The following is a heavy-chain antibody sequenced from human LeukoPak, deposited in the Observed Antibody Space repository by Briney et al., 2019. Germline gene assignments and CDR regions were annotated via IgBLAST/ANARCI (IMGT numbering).Heavy chain of an antibody. D-gene: IGHD5-18*01. CDR1: GFTFSSYG. J-gene: IGHJ4*02. CDR2: IRYDGSNK. Sequence: GGSLRLSCAASGFTFSSYGMHWVRQAPGKGLEWVAFIRYDGSNKYYADSVKGRFTISRDDAKNSLYLQMNSLRAEDTAVYYCARENTAMVDYWGQGTLVTVSS. CDR3: ARENTAMVDY. V-gene: IGHV3-30*02.